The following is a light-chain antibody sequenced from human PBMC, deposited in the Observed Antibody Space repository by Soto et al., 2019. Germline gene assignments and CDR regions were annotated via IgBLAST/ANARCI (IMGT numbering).Light chain of an antibody. CDR3: ISYTSSSTLV. J-gene: IGLJ3*02. CDR1: SSDVGGYNY. V-gene: IGLV2-14*03. CDR2: DVS. Sequence: QSALTQPASVSGSPGQSITISCTGTSSDVGGYNYVSWYQQQPGKAPKLMIYDVSNRPSGVSNRFSGSKSGNTASLTISGLQAEDEADYYCISYTSSSTLVFGGGTKLTVL.